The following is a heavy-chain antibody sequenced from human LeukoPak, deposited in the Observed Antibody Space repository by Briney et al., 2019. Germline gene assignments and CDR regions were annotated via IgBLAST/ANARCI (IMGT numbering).Heavy chain of an antibody. D-gene: IGHD4-17*01. V-gene: IGHV4-34*01. Sequence: SETLSLTCAVYGGSFSGYYWSWIRQPPGKGLEWIGEINHSGSTNYNPSLKSRVTISVDTSKNQFSLKLSSVTAADTAVYYCARDGDYEGFDYWGQGTLVTVSS. CDR3: ARDGDYEGFDY. CDR1: GGSFSGYY. CDR2: INHSGST. J-gene: IGHJ4*02.